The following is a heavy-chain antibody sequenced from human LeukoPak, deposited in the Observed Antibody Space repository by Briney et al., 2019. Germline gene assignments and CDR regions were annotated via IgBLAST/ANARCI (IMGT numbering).Heavy chain of an antibody. J-gene: IGHJ4*02. D-gene: IGHD4-23*01. V-gene: IGHV4-30-2*01. Sequence: PSQTLSLTCAVSGGSISSGGYSWSWIRQPPGKGLEWIGYIYHSGSTYYNPSLKSRVTISVDRSKNQFSLKLSSVTAADTAVYYCVSAAYGGNLIDYWGQGTLVTVSS. CDR2: IYHSGST. CDR3: VSAAYGGNLIDY. CDR1: GGSISSGGYS.